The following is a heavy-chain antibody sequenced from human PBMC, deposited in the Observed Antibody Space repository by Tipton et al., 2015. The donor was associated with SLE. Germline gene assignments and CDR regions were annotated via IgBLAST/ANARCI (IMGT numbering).Heavy chain of an antibody. V-gene: IGHV3-15*01. CDR1: GFTFSGHA. Sequence: SLRLSCVASGFTFSGHAMHWVRQAPGKGLEWVGRIKSKTDGGTTDYATPVKGRFIISRDDSKNTLYLQMNSLKIEDTAVYYCTARLHLGELSFPGYWGQGTLVNVSS. D-gene: IGHD3-16*02. J-gene: IGHJ4*02. CDR2: IKSKTDGGTT. CDR3: TARLHLGELSFPGY.